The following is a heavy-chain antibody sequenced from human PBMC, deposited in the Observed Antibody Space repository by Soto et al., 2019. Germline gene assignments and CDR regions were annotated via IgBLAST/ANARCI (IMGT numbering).Heavy chain of an antibody. D-gene: IGHD3-3*01. CDR3: ARVLFGRGNWFDP. CDR1: GGSISSYY. Sequence: QVQLQESGPGLVKPSETLSLTCTVSGGSISSYYWSWIRQPPGKGLEWIGYIYYSGSTNYNPSPKSRVTISVDTSKNQFSLKLSSVTAADTAVYYCARVLFGRGNWFDPWGQGTLVTVSS. J-gene: IGHJ5*02. V-gene: IGHV4-59*01. CDR2: IYYSGST.